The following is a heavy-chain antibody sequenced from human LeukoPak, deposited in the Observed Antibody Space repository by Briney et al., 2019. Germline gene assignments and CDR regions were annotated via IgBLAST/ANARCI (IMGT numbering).Heavy chain of an antibody. CDR1: GGSVSSISYF. J-gene: IGHJ4*02. V-gene: IGHV4-61*01. Sequence: SETLSLTCTVSGGSVSSISYFWGWIRQPPGKGLEWIGYISYSGSTNYNPSLKSRVTISVDTSKNQFSLELSSVTAADTAIYYCARASKYVFWSGYYSFDYWGQGTLVTVSS. CDR2: ISYSGST. CDR3: ARASKYVFWSGYYSFDY. D-gene: IGHD3-3*01.